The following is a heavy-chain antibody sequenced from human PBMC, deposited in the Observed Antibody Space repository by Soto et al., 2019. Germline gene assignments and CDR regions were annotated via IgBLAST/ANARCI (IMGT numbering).Heavy chain of an antibody. D-gene: IGHD3-10*01. J-gene: IGHJ4*02. CDR2: ISYDGSNK. CDR3: ARGRSYYGSGSRTSDGRFDY. Sequence: GGSLRLSCAASGFTFSSYAMHWVRQAPGKGLEWVAVISYDGSNKYYADSVKGRFTISRDNSKNTLYLQMNSLRAEDTAVYYCARGRSYYGSGSRTSDGRFDYWGQGTLVTVSS. V-gene: IGHV3-30-3*01. CDR1: GFTFSSYA.